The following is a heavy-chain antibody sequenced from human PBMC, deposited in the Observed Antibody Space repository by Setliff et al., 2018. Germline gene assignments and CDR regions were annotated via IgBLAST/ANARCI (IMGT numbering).Heavy chain of an antibody. V-gene: IGHV4-34*01. Sequence: SETLSLTCAASGGTFTYYYWTWIRQAPGKGLEWIGEINHSGTTNYTPSLRSRVTISIDTSNNQFSLNMRSVTAADTAIYYCARGRNIAIRLLDSWGQGNLVTVSS. CDR1: GGTFTYYY. CDR3: ARGRNIAIRLLDS. J-gene: IGHJ4*02. D-gene: IGHD6-6*01. CDR2: INHSGTT.